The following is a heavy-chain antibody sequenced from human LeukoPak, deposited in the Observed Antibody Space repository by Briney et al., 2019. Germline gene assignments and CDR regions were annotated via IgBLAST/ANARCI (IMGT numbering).Heavy chain of an antibody. D-gene: IGHD2/OR15-2a*01. J-gene: IGHJ3*02. CDR1: GFTFSSYV. CDR2: IKQDGSEK. CDR3: ARDINYLLFQVSAAFDI. Sequence: PGGSLRLSCAASGFTFSSYVMSWVRQAPGKGLEWVANIKQDGSEKYYVYSVKGRFTISRDNAKNSLYLQMNRLRDEDTAVYYCARDINYLLFQVSAAFDIWGQGTMVTVSS. V-gene: IGHV3-7*01.